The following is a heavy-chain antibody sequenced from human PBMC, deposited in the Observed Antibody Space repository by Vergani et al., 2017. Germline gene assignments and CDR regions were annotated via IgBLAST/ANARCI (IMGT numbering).Heavy chain of an antibody. J-gene: IGHJ2*01. CDR3: ARGRGDNWYFDL. Sequence: QVRLEESGPGLVKPSETLSLTCSVSGYSIGSGFYWAWIRQSPGEGLQWLTSIHNRGKTYHNPSLKSRVSVSLDTAKNRFSLNLTSVTAAGTAVYYCARGRGDNWYFDLWGRGTLGTVSS. CDR1: GYSIGSGFY. V-gene: IGHV4-38-2*01. CDR2: IHNRGKT. D-gene: IGHD3-10*01.